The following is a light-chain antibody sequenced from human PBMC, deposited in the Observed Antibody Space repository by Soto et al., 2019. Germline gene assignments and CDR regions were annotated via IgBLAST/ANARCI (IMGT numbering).Light chain of an antibody. CDR2: AAS. V-gene: IGKV1-39*01. J-gene: IGKJ3*01. CDR3: QQSYSTPYT. Sequence: DIQMTQSPSSLPASVGDRVTITCRAGQSISSNLNWYQQRPGKAPEILIFAASSLQSGVPSRFSGSGSGTDFTLTISSLQPADVATYYCQQSYSTPYTFGPGTRVDL. CDR1: QSISSN.